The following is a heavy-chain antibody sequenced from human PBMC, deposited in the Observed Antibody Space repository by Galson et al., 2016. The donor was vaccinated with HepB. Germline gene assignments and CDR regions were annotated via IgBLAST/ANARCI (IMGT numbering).Heavy chain of an antibody. V-gene: IGHV4-31*03. J-gene: IGHJ6*02. D-gene: IGHD1-1*01. CDR2: ISYSGVS. CDR1: GASISSSGYY. CDR3: TRATTGYYYGMDV. Sequence: TLSLTCTVSGASISSSGYYWSWIRHHPGKGLEWIGYISYSGVSYYYPSLKSRVTISADTSKNQFSLKLNSVSAADTALYYCTRATTGYYYGMDVWGQGTTVTVSS.